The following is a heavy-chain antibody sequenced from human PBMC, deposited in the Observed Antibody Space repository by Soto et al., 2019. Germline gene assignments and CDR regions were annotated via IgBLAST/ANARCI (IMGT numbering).Heavy chain of an antibody. CDR2: IYYSGST. Sequence: SETLSLTCTVSGGSISSGGYYWSWIRHHPGKGLEWIGYIYYSGSTYYNPSLKSRVTILVDTSKNQFSLKVSSVTAADTAVYYCARLSGSWQSWFDPWGKGTLVPVSS. J-gene: IGHJ5*02. D-gene: IGHD6-13*01. CDR3: ARLSGSWQSWFDP. V-gene: IGHV4-31*03. CDR1: GGSISSGGYY.